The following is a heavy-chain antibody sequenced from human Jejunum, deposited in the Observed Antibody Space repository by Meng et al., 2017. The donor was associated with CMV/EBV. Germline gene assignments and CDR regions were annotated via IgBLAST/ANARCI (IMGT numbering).Heavy chain of an antibody. D-gene: IGHD3-3*01. CDR1: EYD. CDR3: VRVFNYDYWNGYSDYYFDY. Sequence: EYDMGGVRGTTGKGHEWVSDIRWNSGDIGYADSVKGRFNISRDNAKNSLYLKMNSLRADDTAVYYCVRVFNYDYWNGYSDYYFDYWGQGTLVTVSS. CDR2: IRWNSGDI. J-gene: IGHJ4*02. V-gene: IGHV3-9*01.